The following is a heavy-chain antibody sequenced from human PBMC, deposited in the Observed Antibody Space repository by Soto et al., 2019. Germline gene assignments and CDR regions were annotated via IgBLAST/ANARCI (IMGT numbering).Heavy chain of an antibody. V-gene: IGHV3-23*01. CDR2: VSGGGAST. CDR3: AKTKTFNGYYGGFDA. Sequence: XGCLRLSCAASGFSVAGYAVTGARQAPGKGLEWLSAVSGGGASTYYADSVRGRFSISRDVSGNMIYLQLNRLTAGDTATYYCAKTKTFNGYYGGFDAWGQRTRVTVSS. J-gene: IGHJ4*02. CDR1: GFSVAGYA. D-gene: IGHD3-3*01.